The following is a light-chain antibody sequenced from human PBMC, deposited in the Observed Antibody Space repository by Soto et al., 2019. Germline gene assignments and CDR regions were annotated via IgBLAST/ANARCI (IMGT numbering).Light chain of an antibody. CDR3: QQRSNWPQIT. Sequence: EIVLTQSPATLSLSSGERATLSCRASQSVSSYLAWYQQKPGQAPRLLIYDASNRATGIPARFSGSGSGTDFTLTISSLEPEDFAVYYCQQRSNWPQITFGGGTKVEIK. CDR2: DAS. CDR1: QSVSSY. J-gene: IGKJ4*01. V-gene: IGKV3-11*01.